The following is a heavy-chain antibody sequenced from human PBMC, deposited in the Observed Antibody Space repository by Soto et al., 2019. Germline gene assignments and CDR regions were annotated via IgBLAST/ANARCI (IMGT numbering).Heavy chain of an antibody. D-gene: IGHD6-13*01. CDR2: SSDYNGNT. CDR3: ARGWGIYSISWPLEY. Sequence: VASVKISCKASGYTFTNYGISWVRQAPGQGLEWMGWSSDYNGNTNYAQKFQGRVTLTTDTSTSTAYMELRSLRSDDTAVYYCARGWGIYSISWPLEYWGQGTLVTVSS. CDR1: GYTFTNYG. V-gene: IGHV1-18*04. J-gene: IGHJ4*02.